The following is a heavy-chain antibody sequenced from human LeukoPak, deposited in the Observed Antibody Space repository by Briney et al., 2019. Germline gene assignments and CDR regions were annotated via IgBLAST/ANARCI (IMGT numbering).Heavy chain of an antibody. CDR3: ARPNCGGDCYLPYYYYGMDV. D-gene: IGHD2-21*02. CDR2: ISSSGSTI. J-gene: IGHJ6*02. CDR1: GFTFSDYY. V-gene: IGHV3-11*04. Sequence: GGSLRLSCAASGFTFSDYYMSWIRQAPGKGLEWVSYISSSGSTIYYADSVKGRFTISRDNAKNSLYLQMNSLRAEGTAVYYCARPNCGGDCYLPYYYYGMDVWGQGTTVTVSS.